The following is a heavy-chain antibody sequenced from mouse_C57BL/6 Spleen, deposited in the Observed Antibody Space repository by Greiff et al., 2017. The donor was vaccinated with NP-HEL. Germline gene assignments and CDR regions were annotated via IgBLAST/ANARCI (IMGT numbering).Heavy chain of an antibody. D-gene: IGHD3-2*02. Sequence: DVMLVESGGGLVKPGGSLKLSCAASGFTFSSYAMSWVRQTPEKRLEWVATISDGGSYTYYPDNVKGRFTISRDNAKNNLYLQMSHLKSEDTAMYYCARDKTAQATSFAYWGQGTLVTVSA. J-gene: IGHJ3*01. CDR1: GFTFSSYA. V-gene: IGHV5-4*01. CDR3: ARDKTAQATSFAY. CDR2: ISDGGSYT.